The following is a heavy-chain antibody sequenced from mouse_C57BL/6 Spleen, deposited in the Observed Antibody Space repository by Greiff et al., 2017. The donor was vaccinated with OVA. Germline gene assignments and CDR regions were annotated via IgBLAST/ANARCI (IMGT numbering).Heavy chain of an antibody. CDR2: INPNNGGT. Sequence: EVQLQQSGPELVKPGASVKISCKASGYTFTDYYMNWVKQSHGKSLEWIGDINPNNGGTSYNQKFKGKATLTVDKSSSTAYMELRSLTSEDSAVYYCARSFYDGYYKDYYYAMDYWGQGTSVTVSS. V-gene: IGHV1-26*01. CDR1: GYTFTDYY. CDR3: ARSFYDGYYKDYYYAMDY. J-gene: IGHJ4*01. D-gene: IGHD2-3*01.